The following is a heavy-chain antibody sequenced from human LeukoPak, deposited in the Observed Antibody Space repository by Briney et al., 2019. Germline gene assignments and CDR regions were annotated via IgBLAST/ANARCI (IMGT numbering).Heavy chain of an antibody. D-gene: IGHD5-18*01. V-gene: IGHV3-9*01. CDR1: GFTFDDYA. CDR3: AKGRGYSYGPDFDY. Sequence: GGSLRLSCAASGFTFDDYAMHWVRQAPGKGLEWVSGISWNSGSIGYADSVKGRFTISRDNAKNSLYLQMNSLRAEDTALYYCAKGRGYSYGPDFDYWGQGTLVTVSS. CDR2: ISWNSGSI. J-gene: IGHJ4*02.